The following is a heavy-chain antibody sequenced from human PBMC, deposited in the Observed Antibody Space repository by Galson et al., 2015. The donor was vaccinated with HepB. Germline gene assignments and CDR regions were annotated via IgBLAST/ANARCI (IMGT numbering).Heavy chain of an antibody. CDR1: GVSISSRSYY. D-gene: IGHD6-13*01. CDR3: ARAAGDTLTYAMDV. CDR2: IYYTGNT. V-gene: IGHV4-39*01. J-gene: IGHJ6*02. Sequence: LSLTCSVSGVSISSRSYYWVWIRQPPGKGLEYIGSIYYTGNTYYNPSLKSRVTTSLDTSKNQLSLKLASVTATDTAVYYCARAAGDTLTYAMDVWGQGTTVTVSS.